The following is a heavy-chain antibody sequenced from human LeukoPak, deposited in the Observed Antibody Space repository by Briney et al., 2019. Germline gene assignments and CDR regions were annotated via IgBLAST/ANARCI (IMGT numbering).Heavy chain of an antibody. V-gene: IGHV3-53*01. CDR1: GFTFSNYW. Sequence: GGSLRLSCAASGFTFSNYWMSWVRQAPGKGLEWVSVIYSGGSTYYADSVKGRFTISRDNSKNTLYLQMNSLRAEDTAVYYCARYCGGDCYPFWGQGTLVTVSS. J-gene: IGHJ4*02. D-gene: IGHD2-21*02. CDR2: IYSGGST. CDR3: ARYCGGDCYPF.